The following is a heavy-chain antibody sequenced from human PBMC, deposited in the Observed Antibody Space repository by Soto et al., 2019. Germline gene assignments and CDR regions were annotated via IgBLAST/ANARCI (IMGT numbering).Heavy chain of an antibody. CDR3: ARGPNYYDRGGYFDY. J-gene: IGHJ4*02. D-gene: IGHD3-22*01. Sequence: QVQLVESGGGVVQPGRSLRLSCAASGFTFSSYAMHWIRQAPGKGLEWVAVISYDGSNKYYADSVKGRFTISRDNSKNTLYLQMNSLRAEDTAVYYCARGPNYYDRGGYFDYWGQGTLVTVSS. CDR2: ISYDGSNK. CDR1: GFTFSSYA. V-gene: IGHV3-30-3*01.